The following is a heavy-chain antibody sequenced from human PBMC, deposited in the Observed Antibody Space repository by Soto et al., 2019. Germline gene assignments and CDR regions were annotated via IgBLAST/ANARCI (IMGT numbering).Heavy chain of an antibody. V-gene: IGHV3-30*03. Sequence: QVQLVESGGGVVQPGRSLRLSWAASGFTFSSSGMHWVRQAPAKGLGWVAVISYDGSNKYYADSVKGRFTISRDNSKNSLYLPMNSRRAEDTAVYYCDNLLPFDYWGQGTLVVFSS. J-gene: IGHJ4*02. CDR3: DNLLPFDY. CDR1: GFTFSSSG. CDR2: ISYDGSNK.